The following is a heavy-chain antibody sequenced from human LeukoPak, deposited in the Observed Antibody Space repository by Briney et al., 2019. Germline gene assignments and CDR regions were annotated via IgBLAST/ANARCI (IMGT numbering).Heavy chain of an antibody. V-gene: IGHV3-23*01. D-gene: IGHD2-2*01. CDR2: ISCSGTGT. Sequence: AGGSLRLSCAASGITFSDYAMNWVRQAPGKGLQWVSVISCSGTGTYYADSVRGRFTISRDNSKNTLYLQMNNLGAEDTAVYYCAKDRAALPVTTYNFDFWGQGTLVTVSS. CDR3: AKDRAALPVTTYNFDF. J-gene: IGHJ4*02. CDR1: GITFSDYA.